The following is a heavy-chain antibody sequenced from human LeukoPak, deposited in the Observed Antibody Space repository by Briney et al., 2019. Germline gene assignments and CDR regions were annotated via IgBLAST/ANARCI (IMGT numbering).Heavy chain of an antibody. J-gene: IGHJ4*02. CDR1: GFTFSSYS. CDR2: ISSSSSYI. V-gene: IGHV3-21*01. D-gene: IGHD5-18*01. CDR3: AREVSYGFYFDY. Sequence: GGSLRLSCAASGFTFSSYSMNWVRQAPGKGLEWVSSISSSSSYIYYADSVKGRFTISRDNAKNSLYLQMNSLRAEDTAVYYCAREVSYGFYFDYWGQGTLVTVSS.